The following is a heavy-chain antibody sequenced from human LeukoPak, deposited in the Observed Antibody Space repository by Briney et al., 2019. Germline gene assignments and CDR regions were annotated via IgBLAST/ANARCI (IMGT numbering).Heavy chain of an antibody. CDR1: GFTFSSYW. CDR2: INSDGSST. V-gene: IGHV3-74*01. D-gene: IGHD5-18*01. CDR3: TRGPWRTYSYGHNDY. Sequence: PGGSLRLSCAASGFTFSSYWMYWVRQAPGKGLVWVSRINSDGSSTSYADSVKGRFTISRDNAKNTLYLQMNSLRAEDTAVYYCTRGPWRTYSYGHNDYWGQGTLVSVSS. J-gene: IGHJ4*02.